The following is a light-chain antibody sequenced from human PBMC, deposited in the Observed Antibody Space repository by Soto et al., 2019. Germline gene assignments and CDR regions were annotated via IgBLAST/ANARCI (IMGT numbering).Light chain of an antibody. CDR2: SAS. CDR3: QQIFSAPRT. Sequence: DIQMSQSPSSLSASVGDSVTITCRASETIIDYLNWYQQQPGEAPKLLIFSASSLHSGVPSRFRGSGSGTHFPLTISSLQPEDFATYFCQQIFSAPRTFGQGTKLQAK. V-gene: IGKV1-39*01. J-gene: IGKJ2*01. CDR1: ETIIDY.